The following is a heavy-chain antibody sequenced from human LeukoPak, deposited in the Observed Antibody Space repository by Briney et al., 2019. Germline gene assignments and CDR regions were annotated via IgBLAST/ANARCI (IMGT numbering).Heavy chain of an antibody. CDR3: ARHYSSSWSLYYFDY. CDR1: GGSISSYY. CDR2: IYYSGST. D-gene: IGHD6-13*01. Sequence: SETLSLTCTVSGGSISSYYWSWIRQPPGKGLEWIGYIYYSGSTNYNPSLKSRVTISVDTSKNQFSLKLSSVTAADTAVYYCARHYSSSWSLYYFDYWGQGTLVTVSS. V-gene: IGHV4-59*01. J-gene: IGHJ4*02.